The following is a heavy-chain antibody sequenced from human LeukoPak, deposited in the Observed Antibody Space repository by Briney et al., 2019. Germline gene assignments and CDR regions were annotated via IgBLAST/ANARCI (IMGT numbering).Heavy chain of an antibody. CDR1: GGSISSSGYY. CDR3: ARPFSSGWQIFDY. V-gene: IGHV4-39*01. D-gene: IGHD6-19*01. Sequence: PSETLSLTCTVSGGSISSSGYYWGWIRQPPGKGLEWIGSIYYSGSTYYNPSLKSRVTFSVDTSKNQFSLKLSSVTAADTAVYYCARPFSSGWQIFDYWGQGTLVTVSS. CDR2: IYYSGST. J-gene: IGHJ4*02.